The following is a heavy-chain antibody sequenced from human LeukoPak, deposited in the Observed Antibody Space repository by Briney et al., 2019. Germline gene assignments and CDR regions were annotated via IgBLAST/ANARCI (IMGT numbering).Heavy chain of an antibody. D-gene: IGHD5-12*01. CDR3: ATSSGYDSNFDY. Sequence: ASVKVSCKVSGYTLTELSMHWVRQAPGKGLEWMGGFDPEDGVTIYAQKFRGRVTMTEDTSTDTAYMELSSLRSEDTAVYYCATSSGYDSNFDYWGQGTLVTVSS. CDR2: FDPEDGVT. J-gene: IGHJ4*02. V-gene: IGHV1-24*01. CDR1: GYTLTELS.